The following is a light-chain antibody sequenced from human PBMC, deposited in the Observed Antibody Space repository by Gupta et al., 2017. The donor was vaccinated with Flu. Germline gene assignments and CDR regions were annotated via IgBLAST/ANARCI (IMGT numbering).Light chain of an antibody. Sequence: DIQLTQSPSSVSASVGDRVTITCRASQGISSWLAWYQQKPGKAPKFLISAASTLRRGVPSRFTGSGSGTDFTLTINSLQPEDFATYYCQQANSFPSSFGGGTKVEMK. CDR1: QGISSW. CDR2: AAS. CDR3: QQANSFPSS. V-gene: IGKV1-12*02. J-gene: IGKJ4*01.